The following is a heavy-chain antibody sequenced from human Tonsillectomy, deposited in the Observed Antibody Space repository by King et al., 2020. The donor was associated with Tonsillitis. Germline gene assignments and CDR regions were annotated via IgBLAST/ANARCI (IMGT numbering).Heavy chain of an antibody. D-gene: IGHD6-25*01. Sequence: VQLVQSGGEVKKPGASVKVSCKASGYTFTSYGISWVRQAPGQGLEWMGWISANSGNTDYAQKLQGRVTMTTDTSTSTAYMELRSLRSDDTAVYYCARDKFPYSSAPEAFDIWGQGTMVTVSS. V-gene: IGHV1-18*04. CDR2: ISANSGNT. J-gene: IGHJ3*02. CDR3: ARDKFPYSSAPEAFDI. CDR1: GYTFTSYG.